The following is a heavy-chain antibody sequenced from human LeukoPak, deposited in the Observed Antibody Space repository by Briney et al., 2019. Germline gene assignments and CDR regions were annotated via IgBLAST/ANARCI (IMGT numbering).Heavy chain of an antibody. V-gene: IGHV3-48*01. CDR1: GFTFSTYS. Sequence: GGSLRLSCAASGFTFSTYSMNWVRQAPGKGLEWVSYISSSTTNMYYADSVKGRFTISRDNSKNTLYLQMNSLRAEDTAVYYCARDYAFDIWGQGTMVTVSS. J-gene: IGHJ3*02. CDR2: ISSSTTNM. CDR3: ARDYAFDI.